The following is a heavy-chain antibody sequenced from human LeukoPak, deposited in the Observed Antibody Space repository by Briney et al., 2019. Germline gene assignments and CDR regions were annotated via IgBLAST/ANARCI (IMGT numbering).Heavy chain of an antibody. CDR3: ARDYEWLRSPSPSTYYYYMDV. J-gene: IGHJ6*03. V-gene: IGHV1-69*13. Sequence: SVKVSCKASGGTFSSYAISWVRQAPGQGLEWMGGIIPIFGTANYAQKFQGRVTITADESTSTAYMELSSLRSEDTAVYYCARDYEWLRSPSPSTYYYYMDVWGKGTTVTVS. CDR1: GGTFSSYA. D-gene: IGHD5-12*01. CDR2: IIPIFGTA.